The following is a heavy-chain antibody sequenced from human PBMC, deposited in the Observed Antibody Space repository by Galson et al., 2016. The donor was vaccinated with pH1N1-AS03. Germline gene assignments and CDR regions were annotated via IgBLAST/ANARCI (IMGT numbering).Heavy chain of an antibody. Sequence: LSLTCTVSGGSISSSSYYWGWIRQPPGKGLEWIGSIYYSGSTYYNPSLKSRVTISVDTSKNQFSLKLSSVTAADTAVYYCARRVYGDYVNWFDPWGQGTLVTVS. J-gene: IGHJ5*02. CDR1: GGSISSSSYY. V-gene: IGHV4-39*01. CDR2: IYYSGST. D-gene: IGHD4-17*01. CDR3: ARRVYGDYVNWFDP.